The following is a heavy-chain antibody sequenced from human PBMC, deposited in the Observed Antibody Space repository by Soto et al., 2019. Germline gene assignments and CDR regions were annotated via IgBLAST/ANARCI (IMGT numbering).Heavy chain of an antibody. Sequence: QVQLQESGPGLVKPSETLSLTCTVSGGSISSYYWSWIRQPPGKGLEWIGYIYYSGSTNYNPSLKSRVTISVDTSKTQFSLKRSSVTAADTAVYYCARGRQWLGKHDAFDIWGQGTMVTVSS. J-gene: IGHJ3*02. D-gene: IGHD6-19*01. CDR3: ARGRQWLGKHDAFDI. CDR2: IYYSGST. V-gene: IGHV4-59*13. CDR1: GGSISSYY.